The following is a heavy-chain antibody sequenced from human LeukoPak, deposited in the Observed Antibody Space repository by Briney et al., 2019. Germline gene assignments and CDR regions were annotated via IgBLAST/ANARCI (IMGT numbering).Heavy chain of an antibody. CDR1: GGSLSSGDYY. J-gene: IGHJ4*02. Sequence: PSQTLSLTCTVSGGSLSSGDYYWSWIRQHPGKGLEWIGYIYYSGSTYYNPSLKSRVTISVDTSKNQFSLKLSSVTAADTAVYYCARVRARVQSPDYWGQGTLVTVSS. CDR3: ARVRARVQSPDY. CDR2: IYYSGST. V-gene: IGHV4-31*03.